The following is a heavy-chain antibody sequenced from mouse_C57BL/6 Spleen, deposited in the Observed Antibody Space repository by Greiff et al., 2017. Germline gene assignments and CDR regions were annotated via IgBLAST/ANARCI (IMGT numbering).Heavy chain of an antibody. CDR1: GYTFTDYN. Sequence: SGPELVKPGASVKIPCKASGYTFTDYNMDWVKQSHGKSLEWIGDINPNNGGTIYNQKFKGKATLTVDKSSSTAYMELRSLTSEDTAVYYCARRNYYGSSPFAYWGQGTLVTVSA. V-gene: IGHV1-18*01. CDR3: ARRNYYGSSPFAY. CDR2: INPNNGGT. D-gene: IGHD1-1*01. J-gene: IGHJ3*01.